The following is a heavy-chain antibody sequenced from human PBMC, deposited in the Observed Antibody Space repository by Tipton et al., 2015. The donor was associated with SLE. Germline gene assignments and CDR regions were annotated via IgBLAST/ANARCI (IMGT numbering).Heavy chain of an antibody. J-gene: IGHJ4*02. CDR3: ARLGEAEYQVGFDY. V-gene: IGHV4-34*01. CDR1: GGSFSGYY. Sequence: LRLSCAVYGGSFSGYYWSWIRQPPGKGLEWIGEINHSGSTNYNPSLKSRVTISVDTSKNQFSLKLSSVTAADTAVYYCARLGEAEYQVGFDYWGQGTLVTVSS. D-gene: IGHD2-2*01. CDR2: INHSGST.